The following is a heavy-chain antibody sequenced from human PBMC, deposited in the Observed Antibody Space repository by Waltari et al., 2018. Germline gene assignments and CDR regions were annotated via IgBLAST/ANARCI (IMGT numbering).Heavy chain of an antibody. J-gene: IGHJ4*02. CDR1: GFTFSSYG. Sequence: EVQLVESGGGLVQPGGSLRLSCAASGFTFSSYGMNWGRQAPGKGLEWISYISCSGTTIYYADSGKGLFTISRDDAENSLYLQMNSLRAEDTALYYCARRFDSWGQGTRVTVSS. CDR3: ARRFDS. CDR2: ISCSGTTI. V-gene: IGHV3-48*03.